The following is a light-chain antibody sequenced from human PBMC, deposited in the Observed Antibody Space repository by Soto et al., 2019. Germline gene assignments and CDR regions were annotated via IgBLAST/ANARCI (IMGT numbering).Light chain of an antibody. Sequence: EIVMTQSPATLSVSPGERATLSCRASQSVSSNLAWYQQKPGQAPRLLIYGASTRATGIAARYSGSGSGTEFTLTISSRQSEDFAVYYWQQYNNWPPWTVGQGNKVEIK. CDR1: QSVSSN. V-gene: IGKV3-15*01. J-gene: IGKJ1*01. CDR3: QQYNNWPPWT. CDR2: GAS.